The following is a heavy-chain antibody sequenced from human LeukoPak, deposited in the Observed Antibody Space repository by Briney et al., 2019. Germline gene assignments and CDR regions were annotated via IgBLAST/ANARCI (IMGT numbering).Heavy chain of an antibody. CDR3: TDYSDYRFRY. CDR1: GFTFSGSA. J-gene: IGHJ4*02. D-gene: IGHD4-11*01. Sequence: GALRLSCAASGFTFSGSAMHWVRQASGKGLEWVGRIRSKANSYATAYAASVKGRFTISRDDSKNTAYLQMNSLKTEDTAVYYCTDYSDYRFRYWGQGTLVTVSS. V-gene: IGHV3-73*01. CDR2: IRSKANSYAT.